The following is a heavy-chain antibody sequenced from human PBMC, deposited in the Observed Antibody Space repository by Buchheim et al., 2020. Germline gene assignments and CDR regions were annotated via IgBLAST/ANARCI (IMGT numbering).Heavy chain of an antibody. CDR3: AKDRDYVGYYYYYMGV. CDR2: INIDGSIT. Sequence: EVQLVESGGGLVQPGGSLRLSCAASGFTFTSYWMHWVRQAPGKGLGWVARINIDGSITTHADSVKGRFTISRDNSKNTLYLQMNNLRAEDTAIYYCAKDRDYVGYYYYYMGVWGKGTT. J-gene: IGHJ6*03. D-gene: IGHD3-16*01. V-gene: IGHV3-74*03. CDR1: GFTFTSYW.